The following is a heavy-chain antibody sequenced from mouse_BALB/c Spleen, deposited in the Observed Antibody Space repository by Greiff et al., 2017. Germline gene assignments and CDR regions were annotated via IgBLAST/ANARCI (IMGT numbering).Heavy chain of an antibody. CDR3: ARENYGKMDY. Sequence: VQGVESGPGLVAPSQSLSITCTVSGFSLTSYGVHWVRQPPGKGLEWLGVIWAGGSTNYNSALMSRLSISKDNSKSQVFLRMNSLQTDDTAMYYCARENYGKMDYWGQGTSVTVSS. J-gene: IGHJ4*01. V-gene: IGHV2-9*02. CDR1: GFSLTSYG. CDR2: IWAGGST. D-gene: IGHD2-1*01.